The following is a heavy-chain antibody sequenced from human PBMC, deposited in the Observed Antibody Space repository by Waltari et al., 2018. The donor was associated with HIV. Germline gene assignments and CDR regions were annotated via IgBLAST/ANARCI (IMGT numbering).Heavy chain of an antibody. Sequence: QVQLQESGPGLVKPSETLSLTCSVSDYSITSGYYWGWIRQSPGRGLEWIGSISHSGTTVYGPSLKSRVTLFRDTSKNQFFLKLTSATAEDTAVYYCASTYYDLLEGWYFDFWGQGRLVTVSS. CDR3: ASTYYDLLEGWYFDF. CDR1: DYSITSGYY. CDR2: ISHSGTT. J-gene: IGHJ4*02. V-gene: IGHV4-38-2*02. D-gene: IGHD3-3*01.